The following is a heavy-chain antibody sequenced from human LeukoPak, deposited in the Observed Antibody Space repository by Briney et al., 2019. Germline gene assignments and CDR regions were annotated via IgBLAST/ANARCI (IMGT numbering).Heavy chain of an antibody. D-gene: IGHD3-22*01. CDR3: ARDPFTYYYDSSGSDY. CDR1: GFTFSSYW. V-gene: IGHV3-7*01. J-gene: IGHJ4*02. Sequence: GGSLRLSCAASGFTFSSYWMSWVRQAPGKGLEWVAHIKQDGSEKYYVDSLKGRFTFSRDNAKNSPYLQMNSLRAEDTAVYYCARDPFTYYYDSSGSDYWGQGTLVTVSS. CDR2: IKQDGSEK.